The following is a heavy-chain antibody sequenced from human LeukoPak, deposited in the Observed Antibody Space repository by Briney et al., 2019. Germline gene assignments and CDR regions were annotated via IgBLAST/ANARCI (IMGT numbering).Heavy chain of an antibody. CDR1: GYTFTGYY. V-gene: IGHV1-2*02. CDR2: INPNSGGT. J-gene: IGHJ5*02. D-gene: IGHD4-17*01. CDR3: AREMERMTTVTTAMFGDWFDP. Sequence: ASVKVSCKASGYTFTGYYMHWVRQAPGQGLEWMGWINPNSGGTNYAQKFQGRVTMTRDTSISTAYMELSRLRSDDTAVYYCAREMERMTTVTTAMFGDWFDPWGQGTLVTVSS.